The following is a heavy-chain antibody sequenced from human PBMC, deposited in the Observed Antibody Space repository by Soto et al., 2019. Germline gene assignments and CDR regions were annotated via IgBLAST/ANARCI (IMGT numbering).Heavy chain of an antibody. V-gene: IGHV1-69*01. J-gene: IGHJ6*02. D-gene: IGHD3-10*01. CDR1: GGTFSNDA. CDR2: IIPIFGTT. Sequence: QEQLVQAGAEVKKPGSSVRISCRASGGTFSNDAVSWVRQAPGQGLQWMGGIIPIFGTTHYAQKFQGRVTITADESTATAYMELRIVTSEDTAVYYCATGLRTGNYGMDVWGQGTAGSVS. CDR3: ATGLRTGNYGMDV.